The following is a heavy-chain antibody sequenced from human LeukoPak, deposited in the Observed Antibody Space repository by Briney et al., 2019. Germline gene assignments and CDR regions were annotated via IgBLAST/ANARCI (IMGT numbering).Heavy chain of an antibody. J-gene: IGHJ6*03. D-gene: IGHD6-13*01. CDR2: TYTSGNT. CDR1: GGSINGYY. Sequence: PSETLSLTCTVSGGSINGYYWSWIRQPAGKGLEWIGRTYTSGNTNYNPSLNSRVTMSVDTSKNQFSLKLSSVTAADTAVYYCARSSPGNYYYYYMDVWGRGTTVTVSS. CDR3: ARSSPGNYYYYYMDV. V-gene: IGHV4-4*07.